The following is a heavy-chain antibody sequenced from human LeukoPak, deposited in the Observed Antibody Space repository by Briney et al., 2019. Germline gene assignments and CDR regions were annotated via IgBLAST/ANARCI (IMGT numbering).Heavy chain of an antibody. J-gene: IGHJ5*02. CDR2: IYTSGST. CDR3: ARTYNWFDP. CDR1: GASISSDSYS. Sequence: PSQTLSLTWTVSGASISSDSYSWNWIRQPAGKGLEYIGRIYTSGSTNYNPSLKSRVTISVDTSKNQFSLKLSSVTAADTAVYYCARTYNWFDPWGQGTLVTVSS. V-gene: IGHV4-61*02.